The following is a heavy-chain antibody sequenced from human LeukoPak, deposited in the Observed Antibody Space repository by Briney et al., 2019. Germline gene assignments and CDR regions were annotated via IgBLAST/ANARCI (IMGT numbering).Heavy chain of an antibody. Sequence: SATLSLTCTVSGGSISSYYWTWIRQPPGKGLEWIGYIFNSGSTNYNPSLKSRVTISVDTSKKQSSLKLNSVTAADTAVYYCARRVATGAGECFDSWGQGTLVTVSS. CDR1: GGSISSYY. CDR2: IFNSGST. CDR3: ARRVATGAGECFDS. D-gene: IGHD5-12*01. J-gene: IGHJ4*02. V-gene: IGHV4-59*08.